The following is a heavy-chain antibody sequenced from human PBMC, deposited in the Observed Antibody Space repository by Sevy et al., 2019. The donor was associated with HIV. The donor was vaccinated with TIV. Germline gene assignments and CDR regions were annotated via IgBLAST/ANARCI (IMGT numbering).Heavy chain of an antibody. CDR1: GFTLSNNH. V-gene: IGHV3-33*01. CDR3: ARDNLALDV. CDR2: MWYDGSNE. Sequence: GGSLRLSCAASGFTLSNNHMHWVRQAPGKGLEWVAAMWYDGSNEYYADSVKGRFTISRDNSKNTLDLKMNSLRAGDTAVYYCARDNLALDVWGQGTTVTVSS. J-gene: IGHJ6*02.